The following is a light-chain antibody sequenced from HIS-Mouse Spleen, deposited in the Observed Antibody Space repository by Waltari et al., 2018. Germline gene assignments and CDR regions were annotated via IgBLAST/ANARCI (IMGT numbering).Light chain of an antibody. J-gene: IGLJ2*01. V-gene: IGLV3-10*01. CDR2: EDS. Sequence: SYELTQPPSVPVSPGQTARITCSGDALPKKYAYWYQQKSGQAPVLVIHEDSKRPSGIPARFSGSSSGTMATLTISGAQVEDEADYYCYSTDSSGNHRVFGGGTKLTVL. CDR3: YSTDSSGNHRV. CDR1: ALPKKY.